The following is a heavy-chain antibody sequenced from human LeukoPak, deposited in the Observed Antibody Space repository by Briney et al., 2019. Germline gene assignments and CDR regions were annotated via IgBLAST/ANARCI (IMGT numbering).Heavy chain of an antibody. Sequence: RASVKVSCKASGFVFTAHWMHWVRQAPGQGHEWMGVINPSGDFTMYTQKLQGRVTMTRDTSTSTLYMELSGLTSEDTAVYYCARDHSRLEGGTTFRWLDPWGQGTLVTVSS. V-gene: IGHV1-46*04. CDR1: GFVFTAHW. D-gene: IGHD1-26*01. J-gene: IGHJ5*02. CDR3: ARDHSRLEGGTTFRWLDP. CDR2: INPSGDFT.